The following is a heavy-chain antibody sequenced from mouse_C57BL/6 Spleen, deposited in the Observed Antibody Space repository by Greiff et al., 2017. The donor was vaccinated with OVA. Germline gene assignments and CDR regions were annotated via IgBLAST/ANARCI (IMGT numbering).Heavy chain of an antibody. CDR3: ASLYYINSYYYAMDC. CDR1: GFSLTSYG. J-gene: IGHJ4*01. V-gene: IGHV2-2*01. Sequence: QVQLQQSGPGLVQPSQSLSITCTVSGFSLTSYGVHWVRQSPGKGLEWLGVIWSGGSADYNAAFISRPSFSEDNSKSQVFFKMSSLKADDSAIYYCASLYYINSYYYAMDCWGQGTSVTVAS. D-gene: IGHD2-5*01. CDR2: IWSGGSA.